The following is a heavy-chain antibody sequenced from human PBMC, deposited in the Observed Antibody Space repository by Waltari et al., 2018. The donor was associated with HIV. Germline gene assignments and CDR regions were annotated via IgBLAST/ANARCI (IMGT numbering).Heavy chain of an antibody. CDR2: IYYSGST. J-gene: IGHJ4*02. CDR3: ARHWSGGSCYPDY. V-gene: IGHV4-39*01. CDR1: GGSISSSSYY. Sequence: QLQLQESGPGLVKPSETLSLTCTVSGGSISSSSYYWGWIRRPPGKGLGWIGSIYYSGSTYYNPSLKSRVTISVDTSKNQFSLKLSSVTAADTAVYYCARHWSGGSCYPDYWGQGTLVTVSS. D-gene: IGHD2-15*01.